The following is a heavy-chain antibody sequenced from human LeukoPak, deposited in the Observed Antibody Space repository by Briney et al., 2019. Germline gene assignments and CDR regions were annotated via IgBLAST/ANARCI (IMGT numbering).Heavy chain of an antibody. D-gene: IGHD3-9*01. J-gene: IGHJ4*02. Sequence: GGSLRLSCAASGFTFSSYGMHWVRQAPGKGLEWVAVISYDGSNKYYADSVKGRFTISRDNSKNTLYLQMNSLRAEDTAVYYCARATTYDILTGHFDYWGQGTLVTVSS. CDR2: ISYDGSNK. V-gene: IGHV3-30*03. CDR1: GFTFSSYG. CDR3: ARATTYDILTGHFDY.